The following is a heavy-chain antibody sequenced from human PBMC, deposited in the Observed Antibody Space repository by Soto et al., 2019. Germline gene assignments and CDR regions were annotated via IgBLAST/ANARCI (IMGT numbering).Heavy chain of an antibody. V-gene: IGHV1-8*01. J-gene: IGHJ3*01. CDR2: MNPNSGNT. CDR3: ARGRRRFGMFLPSPV. CDR1: GYTFTSYD. Sequence: ASVKVSCKASGYTFTSYDINWVRQATGQGLEWMGWMNPNSGNTGYAQKFQGRVTMTRNTSISTAYMELSSLRSEDTAVYYCARGRRRFGMFLPSPVGGQAIMVTVSS. D-gene: IGHD3-10*01.